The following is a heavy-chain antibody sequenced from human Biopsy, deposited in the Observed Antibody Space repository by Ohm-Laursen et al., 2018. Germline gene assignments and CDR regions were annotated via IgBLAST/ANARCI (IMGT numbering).Heavy chain of an antibody. V-gene: IGHV1-8*02. J-gene: IGHJ4*02. D-gene: IGHD3-22*01. Sequence: SSVKVSCKASGYTFTDYYIHWVRQSPGQGLEWMGWINPNSGNTGYAQKFQGRVTMTRNTSISTAYMELSSLTSVDTAVYYCARDFNYDGGGSFNFDYWGQGTLVTVSS. CDR3: ARDFNYDGGGSFNFDY. CDR2: INPNSGNT. CDR1: GYTFTDYY.